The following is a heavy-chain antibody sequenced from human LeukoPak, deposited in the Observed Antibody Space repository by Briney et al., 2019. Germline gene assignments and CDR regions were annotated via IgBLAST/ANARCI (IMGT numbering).Heavy chain of an antibody. Sequence: ASVKVSCKASGYTFTDYYIHWERQAPGQGLEWMGWINPNSGGTKYAQKFQGRVTMTRDTSIGTAYMELSRLRSDDTAVYYCARRPGYWGQGTLVTVSS. V-gene: IGHV1-2*02. CDR2: INPNSGGT. J-gene: IGHJ4*02. CDR1: GYTFTDYY. D-gene: IGHD1-14*01. CDR3: ARRPGY.